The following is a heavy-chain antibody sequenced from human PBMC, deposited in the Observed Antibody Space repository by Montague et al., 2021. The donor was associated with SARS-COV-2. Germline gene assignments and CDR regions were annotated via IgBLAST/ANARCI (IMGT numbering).Heavy chain of an antibody. J-gene: IGHJ6*02. Sequence: SETLSLTCTVSGGSISSSGYYWGWIRQPPGKGLEWIGSIYYNGSTYYNPSLKSRVTISVDTSKNQFSLKLSSVTAADTAVYYCARVGIQQLVRLDGFDVWGQGTTVTVSS. CDR1: GGSISSSGYY. V-gene: IGHV4-39*07. CDR3: ARVGIQQLVRLDGFDV. CDR2: IYYNGST. D-gene: IGHD6-13*01.